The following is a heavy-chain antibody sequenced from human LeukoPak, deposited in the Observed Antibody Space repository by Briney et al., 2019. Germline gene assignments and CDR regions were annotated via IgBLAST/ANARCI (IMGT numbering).Heavy chain of an antibody. CDR2: INPNSGGT. J-gene: IGHJ4*02. CDR1: GYTFTGYY. CDR3: ARDPTSRDYLDY. D-gene: IGHD2-2*01. Sequence: ASVKVSCKASGYTFTGYYMHWVRQAPGQGLEWMGWINPNSGGTSSAQKFQGRVTMTRDTSISTAYMELSRLRSDDTAVYYCARDPTSRDYLDYWGQGTLVTVSS. V-gene: IGHV1-2*02.